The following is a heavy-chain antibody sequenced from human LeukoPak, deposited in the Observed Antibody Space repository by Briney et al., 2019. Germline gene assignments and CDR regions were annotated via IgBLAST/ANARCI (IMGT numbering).Heavy chain of an antibody. CDR2: IYTGGST. CDR1: GFTVSSNY. V-gene: IGHV3-66*01. D-gene: IGHD1-1*01. Sequence: GGSLRLSCAASGFTVSSNYMSWVRQAPGKGLEWVSVIYTGGSTYYADSVKGRFIISRDTSKNTLYLQMNTLRAEDTAVYYCARENDALGFYYWGQGTLVTVSS. CDR3: ARENDALGFYY. J-gene: IGHJ4*02.